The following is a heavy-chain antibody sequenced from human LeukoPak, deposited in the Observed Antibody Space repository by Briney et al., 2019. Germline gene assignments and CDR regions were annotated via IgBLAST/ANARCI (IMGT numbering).Heavy chain of an antibody. J-gene: IGHJ4*02. Sequence: PGGSLRLSCAASGFTFSSYAMSWVRQAPGKGLEWVSAISGGGGSTYYADSVKGRFTISRDNSKNTLYLQMNSLRAEDTAVYYCAKDLEYYYDSSGYYSRPPGYFDYWGQGTLVTVSS. CDR2: ISGGGGST. CDR1: GFTFSSYA. CDR3: AKDLEYYYDSSGYYSRPPGYFDY. V-gene: IGHV3-23*01. D-gene: IGHD3-22*01.